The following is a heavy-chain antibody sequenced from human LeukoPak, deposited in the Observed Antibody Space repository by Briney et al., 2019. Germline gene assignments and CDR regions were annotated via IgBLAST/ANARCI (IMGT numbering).Heavy chain of an antibody. V-gene: IGHV1-8*01. Sequence: ASVKVSCKASGYTFTSYDINWVRQATGQGLEWMGWMNPNSGNTGYAQKFQGRVTMTRNTSISTAYMELSSLRSEDTAVYYCARASHVTRNGYNYDAFDIWGQGTMVTVSS. D-gene: IGHD5-24*01. J-gene: IGHJ3*02. CDR3: ARASHVTRNGYNYDAFDI. CDR2: MNPNSGNT. CDR1: GYTFTSYD.